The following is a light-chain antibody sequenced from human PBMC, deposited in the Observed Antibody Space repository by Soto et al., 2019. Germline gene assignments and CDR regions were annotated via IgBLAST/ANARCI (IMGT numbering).Light chain of an antibody. Sequence: EIVXTXSPXTXSLSXGXXAXXSCXAXXXVXXYLAWYQLKPGQAPRLLIYDASNRATGIPARFSGSGSGTDFTLTITSLEPEDFAVYYCQQRSNWPSTFGGGTKVEI. CDR1: XXVXXY. V-gene: IGKV3-11*01. CDR3: QQRSNWPST. CDR2: DAS. J-gene: IGKJ4*01.